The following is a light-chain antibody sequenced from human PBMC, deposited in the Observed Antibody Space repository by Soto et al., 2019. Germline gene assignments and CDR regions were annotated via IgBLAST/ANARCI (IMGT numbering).Light chain of an antibody. CDR1: QGIRSY. J-gene: IGKJ3*01. V-gene: IGKV1-9*01. CDR3: PQLNTFPPFFT. CDR2: GAS. Sequence: DIQLTQSPSFLSASVGDRVTITCRASQGIRSYLAWYQQRPGKAPELLIYGASTLRPGGASRFSGSGSGTEFTLTISSLQPEDFATYFCPQLNTFPPFFTFGPGTKVDI.